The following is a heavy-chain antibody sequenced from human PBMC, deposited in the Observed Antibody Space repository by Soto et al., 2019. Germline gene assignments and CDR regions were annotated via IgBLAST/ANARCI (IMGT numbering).Heavy chain of an antibody. J-gene: IGHJ4*02. Sequence: QVQLMQSGAEMKKPGASVRVSCKASGYTFSSYTIHWVRQAPGQRLEWMGWINTANGKTKYLEKFQDRVTITRDTSASTAHMELRRLRSEDTAVYYCARDSWGDYWGQGTLVTVSS. D-gene: IGHD3-16*01. CDR1: GYTFSSYT. CDR2: INTANGKT. V-gene: IGHV1-3*04. CDR3: ARDSWGDY.